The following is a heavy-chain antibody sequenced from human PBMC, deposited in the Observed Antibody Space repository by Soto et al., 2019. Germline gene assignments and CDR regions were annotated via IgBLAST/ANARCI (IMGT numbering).Heavy chain of an antibody. CDR1: GYTFTSYG. J-gene: IGHJ5*01. CDR3: AVYCSVGSCLLQCNNWFDP. V-gene: IGHV1-18*04. Sequence: QVQLVQSGAEVKKPGASVKVSCKASGYTFTSYGISWVRQAPGQGLEWMGWISAYNGNTNYAQKLQGRVTMTTDTSTRTAYMELRSMRSDDTAVYYCAVYCSVGSCLLQCNNWFDPWGQGTLVTVSS. D-gene: IGHD2-15*01. CDR2: ISAYNGNT.